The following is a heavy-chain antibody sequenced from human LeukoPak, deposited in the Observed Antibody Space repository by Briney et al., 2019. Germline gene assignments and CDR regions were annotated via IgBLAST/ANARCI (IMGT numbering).Heavy chain of an antibody. V-gene: IGHV3-23*01. J-gene: IGHJ4*02. CDR1: GFTFSNYA. D-gene: IGHD3-10*01. Sequence: PGGSLRLSCAASGFTFSNYAIHWVRQAPGKGLEWVSIVGGSGVKTYYADSVKGRFTISRDNSKNTLYLQMNSLRAEDTAVYYCAKFLGDENWGQGTLVTVSS. CDR2: VGGSGVKT. CDR3: AKFLGDEN.